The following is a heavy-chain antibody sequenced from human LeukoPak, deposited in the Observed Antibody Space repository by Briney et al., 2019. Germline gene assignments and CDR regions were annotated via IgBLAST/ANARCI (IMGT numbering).Heavy chain of an antibody. J-gene: IGHJ6*02. Sequence: MASETLSLTCTVSGGSISSYYWSWIRQPAGKGLEWIGRIYTSGSTNYNPSLKSRVTMSVDTSKNQFSLKLSSVTAADTAVYYCARVLTGCSSTSCSAFYGMDVWGQGTTVTVSS. CDR3: ARVLTGCSSTSCSAFYGMDV. V-gene: IGHV4-4*07. CDR2: IYTSGST. D-gene: IGHD2-2*01. CDR1: GGSISSYY.